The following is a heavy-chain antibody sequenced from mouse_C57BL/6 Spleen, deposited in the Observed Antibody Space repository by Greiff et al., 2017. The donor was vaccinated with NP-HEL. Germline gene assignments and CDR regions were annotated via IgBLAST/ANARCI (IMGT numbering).Heavy chain of an antibody. V-gene: IGHV1-72*01. CDR2: IVPNSGGN. J-gene: IGHJ4*01. CDR3: ASYWSRRKRPYYAMDD. CDR1: GYTFTSYW. Sequence: QVQLQQPGAELVKPWASVQLSCKASGYTFTSYWLHWVKQRPGRGLEGIGRIVPNSGGNKYNENFKSKTTLTVDKPSSTAYKQLSSRTSEDSAVYYGASYWSRRKRPYYAMDDWGKGTSVTVSS. D-gene: IGHD2-2*01.